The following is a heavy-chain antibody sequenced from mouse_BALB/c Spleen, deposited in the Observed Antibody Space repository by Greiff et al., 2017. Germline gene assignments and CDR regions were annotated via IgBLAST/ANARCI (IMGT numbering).Heavy chain of an antibody. CDR1: GFSLTSYG. CDR3: ARGHYYGSQAWFAY. CDR2: IWAGGST. J-gene: IGHJ3*01. Sequence: QVQLKESGPGLVAPSQSLSITCTVSGFSLTSYGVHWVRQPPGKGLEWLGVIWAGGSTNYNSALMSRLSISKDNSKSQVFLKMNSLQTDDTAMYYGARGHYYGSQAWFAYWGQGTLVTVSA. V-gene: IGHV2-9*02. D-gene: IGHD1-2*01.